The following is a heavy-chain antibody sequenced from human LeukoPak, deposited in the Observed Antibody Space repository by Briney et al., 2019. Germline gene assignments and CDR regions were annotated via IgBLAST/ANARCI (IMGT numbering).Heavy chain of an antibody. CDR3: ARDRRGRNRDYYYGMDV. CDR2: IGTAGDT. CDR1: GFTFSSYD. Sequence: PGGSLRLSSAASGFTFSSYDMHWVRQATGKGLEWVSAIGTAGDTYYPGSVKGRFTISRENAKNSLYLQMNSLRAGDTAVYYCARDRRGRNRDYYYGMDVWGQGTTVTVSS. J-gene: IGHJ6*02. V-gene: IGHV3-13*01. D-gene: IGHD3-16*01.